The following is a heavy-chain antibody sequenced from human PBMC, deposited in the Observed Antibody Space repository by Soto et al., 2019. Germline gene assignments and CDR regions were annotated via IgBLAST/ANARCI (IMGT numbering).Heavy chain of an antibody. D-gene: IGHD2-15*01. V-gene: IGHV2-5*01. Sequence: QITLKESGPTLVKPTQTLTLTCTFSGFSLSTSGVGVGWIRQPPGKALEWLALIYWNDDKRYSPSLKSRLTIPKDTSKNQVVLTMTNMDPVDTATYYCAHSSVVVVAATRYNWFDPWGQGTLVTVSS. CDR3: AHSSVVVVAATRYNWFDP. CDR1: GFSLSTSGVG. CDR2: IYWNDDK. J-gene: IGHJ5*02.